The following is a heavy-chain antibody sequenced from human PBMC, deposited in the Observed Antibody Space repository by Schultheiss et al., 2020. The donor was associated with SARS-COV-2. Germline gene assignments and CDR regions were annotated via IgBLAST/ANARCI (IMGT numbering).Heavy chain of an antibody. D-gene: IGHD4-11*01. CDR3: AREGGQYSNYGYFDL. CDR1: GGSISSDY. CDR2: INHSGST. J-gene: IGHJ2*01. Sequence: SETLSLTCTVSGGSISSDYWSWIRQPPGKGLEWIGEINHSGSTNYNPSLKSRVTISVDTSKNQFSLKLSSVTAADTAVYYCAREGGQYSNYGYFDLWGRGTLVTVSS. V-gene: IGHV4-34*01.